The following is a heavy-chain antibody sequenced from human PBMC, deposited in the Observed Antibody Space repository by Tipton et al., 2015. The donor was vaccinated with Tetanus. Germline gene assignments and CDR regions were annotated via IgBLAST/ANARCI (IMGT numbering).Heavy chain of an antibody. Sequence: SLRLSCTASGFTFSSYWMRWVRQTPGKGLEWVANIKEDGSEKYYVYSVKGRFTISRDNAKNSLLLEMSSLRVEDTAVYFCVSRYSNAWYYFDIWGQGTPVTVSS. CDR2: IKEDGSEK. CDR1: GFTFSSYW. D-gene: IGHD5-12*01. CDR3: VSRYSNAWYYFDI. V-gene: IGHV3-7*03. J-gene: IGHJ4*02.